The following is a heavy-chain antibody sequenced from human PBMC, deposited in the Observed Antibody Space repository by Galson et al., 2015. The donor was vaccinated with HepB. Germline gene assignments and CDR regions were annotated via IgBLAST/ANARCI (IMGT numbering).Heavy chain of an antibody. Sequence: SVKVSCKASGSTFTGYYMHWVRQAPGQGLEWMGWINPNGGGTNYAQKFQGRVTMTRDTSISTAYMELSRLRSDDTAVYYCARGGPPLVYCSSTSCYFYPFDPWGQGTLVTVSS. CDR3: ARGGPPLVYCSSTSCYFYPFDP. D-gene: IGHD2-2*01. CDR2: INPNGGGT. CDR1: GSTFTGYY. J-gene: IGHJ5*02. V-gene: IGHV1-2*02.